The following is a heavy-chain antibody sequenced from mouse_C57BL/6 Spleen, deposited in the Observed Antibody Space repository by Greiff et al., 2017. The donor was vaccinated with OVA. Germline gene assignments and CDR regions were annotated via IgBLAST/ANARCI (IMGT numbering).Heavy chain of an antibody. V-gene: IGHV1-69*01. J-gene: IGHJ4*01. CDR2: IDPSDSYT. CDR1: GYTFTSYW. CDR3: AKAAQATGALDY. D-gene: IGHD3-2*02. Sequence: QVQLQQPGAELVMPGASVKLSCKASGYTFTSYWMHWVKQRPGQGLEWIGEIDPSDSYTNYNQKFKGKSTLTVDKSSSTAYMQLSSLTSEDSAVYYGAKAAQATGALDYWGQGTSVTVSS.